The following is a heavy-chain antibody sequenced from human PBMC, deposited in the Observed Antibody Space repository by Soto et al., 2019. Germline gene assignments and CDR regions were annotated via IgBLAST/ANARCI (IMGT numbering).Heavy chain of an antibody. CDR1: GGSISSYC. V-gene: IGHV4-59*08. J-gene: IGHJ6*03. CDR2: MCFSGST. CDR3: ARHGRYYYMDV. Sequence: SETLSLTCIVSGGSISSYCWSWIRQPPGKGLEWIGYMCFSGSTNYSPSLKSRVTISLDTSKNQFSLKVTSVTAADTALYYCARHGRYYYMDVWGKGITVTVSS.